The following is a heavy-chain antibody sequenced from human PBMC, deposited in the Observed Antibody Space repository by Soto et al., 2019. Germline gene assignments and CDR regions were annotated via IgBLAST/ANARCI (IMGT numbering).Heavy chain of an antibody. Sequence: SETLSLTCTVSGGSISSGDYYWSWIRQPPGKGLEWIGYVYYSGSTYYNPSLKSRVTISVDTSKNQFSLKLSSVTAADTAVYYCARFQKERFLEWYDYGYFDYWGQGTLVTVSS. J-gene: IGHJ4*02. V-gene: IGHV4-30-4*01. CDR1: GGSISSGDYY. CDR3: ARFQKERFLEWYDYGYFDY. D-gene: IGHD3-3*01. CDR2: VYYSGST.